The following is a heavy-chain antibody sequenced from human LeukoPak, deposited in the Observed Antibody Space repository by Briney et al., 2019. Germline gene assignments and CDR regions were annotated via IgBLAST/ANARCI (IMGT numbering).Heavy chain of an antibody. CDR3: VKSASTWYLFDY. V-gene: IGHV3-64*03. D-gene: IGHD6-13*01. CDR2: IISNGEST. J-gene: IGHJ4*02. CDR1: GFTFSGYA. Sequence: GGSLRLSCSASGFTFSGYAMHWVRQAPGKGLEYVSAIISNGESTYYSDSVKDRFTISRDNSKNTLYLQMSSLRPEDTAVYYCVKSASTWYLFDYWGQGTLVTVSP.